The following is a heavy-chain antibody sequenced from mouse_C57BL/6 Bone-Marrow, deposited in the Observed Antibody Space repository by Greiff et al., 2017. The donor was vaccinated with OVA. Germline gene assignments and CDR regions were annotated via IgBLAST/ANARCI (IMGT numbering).Heavy chain of an antibody. Sequence: QVTLKVSGPGILQPSQTLSLTCSFSGFSLSTFGMGVGWIRQPSGKGLEWLAHIWWDDDKYYNPALKSRLTISKDTSKNQVFLKIANVDTADTATYYCARMAIYYDPDYYAMDYWGQGTSVTVSS. CDR2: IWWDDDK. CDR3: ARMAIYYDPDYYAMDY. CDR1: GFSLSTFGMG. J-gene: IGHJ4*01. V-gene: IGHV8-8*01. D-gene: IGHD2-4*01.